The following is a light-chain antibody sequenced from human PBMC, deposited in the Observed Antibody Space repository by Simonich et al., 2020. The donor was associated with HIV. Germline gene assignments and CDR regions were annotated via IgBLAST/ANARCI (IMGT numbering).Light chain of an antibody. V-gene: IGKV3-20*01. Sequence: EIVMTQSLATLSVSPGERATLSCRASQSVSSNLAWYQHKPGQAPRLLIYGAATRATGIPDRGSGSGSGTDVTLTISRLEPEDFAVYYCQQYGSSWTFGQGTKVEIK. CDR3: QQYGSSWT. CDR2: GAA. J-gene: IGKJ1*01. CDR1: QSVSSN.